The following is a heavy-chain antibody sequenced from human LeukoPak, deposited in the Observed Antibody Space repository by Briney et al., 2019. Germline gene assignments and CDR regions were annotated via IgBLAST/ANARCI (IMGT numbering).Heavy chain of an antibody. Sequence: PSETLSLTCAVSGYSISTGYNWGWIRQSPGKGLEWIGSISHSGSTYYNPSLKSRVTISLDTSNNEFSLSLSSVTAADTALYSCARGYYGSGSYYKGNYFDYWGQGTLVTVSS. CDR2: ISHSGST. CDR3: ARGYYGSGSYYKGNYFDY. V-gene: IGHV4-38-2*01. J-gene: IGHJ4*02. CDR1: GYSISTGYN. D-gene: IGHD3-10*01.